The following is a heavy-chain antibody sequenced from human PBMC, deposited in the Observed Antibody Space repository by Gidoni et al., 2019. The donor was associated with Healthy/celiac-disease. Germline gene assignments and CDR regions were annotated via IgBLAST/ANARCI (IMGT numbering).Heavy chain of an antibody. V-gene: IGHV4-59*01. Sequence: QVQLQESGPGLVKPSETLSLTCTVSGGSISSYYWSWIRQPPGKGLEWIGYIYYSGSTNYNPSIKSRVTISVDTSKNQFSLKLSSVTAADTAVYYCARRFGYYDSSPLPGWYFDLWGRGTLVTVSS. J-gene: IGHJ2*01. D-gene: IGHD3-22*01. CDR1: GGSISSYY. CDR3: ARRFGYYDSSPLPGWYFDL. CDR2: IYYSGST.